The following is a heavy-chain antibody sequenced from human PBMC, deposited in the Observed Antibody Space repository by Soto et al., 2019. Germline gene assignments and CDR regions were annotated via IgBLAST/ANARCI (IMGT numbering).Heavy chain of an antibody. CDR3: ARGYTGYCSGGTCYWFDP. CDR2: ISSSASHI. Sequence: GGSLRLACAASGVSFSSYAMNWVRQAPGKGLEWVSSISSSASHINYADSVKGRFTISRDNAKKSLYLQMNSLRAEDTAVYYCARGYTGYCSGGTCYWFDPWGQGTLVTVSS. J-gene: IGHJ5*02. D-gene: IGHD2-15*01. CDR1: GVSFSSYA. V-gene: IGHV3-21*01.